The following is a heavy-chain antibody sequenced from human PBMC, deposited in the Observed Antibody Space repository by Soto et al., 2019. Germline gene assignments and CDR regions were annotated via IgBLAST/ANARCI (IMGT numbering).Heavy chain of an antibody. CDR2: ISYDGSNK. J-gene: IGHJ4*02. CDR3: AKDRVGPYY. D-gene: IGHD1-26*01. CDR1: GFTFSSYG. Sequence: QVQLVESGGGVVQPGRSLRLSCAASGFTFSSYGMHWVRQAPGKGLEWVAVISYDGSNKYYADSVKGRFTISRDNSKNTLYLQMNSLRAEDTAVYYCAKDRVGPYYWGQGTLVTVSS. V-gene: IGHV3-30*18.